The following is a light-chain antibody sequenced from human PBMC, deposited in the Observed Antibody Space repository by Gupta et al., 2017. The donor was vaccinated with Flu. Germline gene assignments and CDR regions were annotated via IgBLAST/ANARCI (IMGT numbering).Light chain of an antibody. CDR1: QTISDY. Sequence: DIQMTQSPSSLFASVGDRVTITCRASQTISDYLNWYQRKPGRAPRLLIYAASNLQSGVPSRFSGSGSGTDFSLTISSLQPDDFAAYYCQQSYHAPAWTFGQGTKVEIK. CDR3: QQSYHAPAWT. V-gene: IGKV1-39*01. J-gene: IGKJ1*01. CDR2: AAS.